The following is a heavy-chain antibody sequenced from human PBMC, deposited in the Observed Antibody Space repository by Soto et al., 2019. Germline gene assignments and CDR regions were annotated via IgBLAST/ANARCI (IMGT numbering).Heavy chain of an antibody. CDR2: ISSRSSTI. CDR3: ASGTNGAFFVY. J-gene: IGHJ4*02. D-gene: IGHD2-8*01. Sequence: PGGSLRLSCAASGFTFRDYYMSWIRQAPGKGLEWVSYISSRSSTIFYADSVKGRFTISRDNVKNSLSLQMNSLRAEDTAVYYCASGTNGAFFVYWGQGILVTVSP. CDR1: GFTFRDYY. V-gene: IGHV3-11*01.